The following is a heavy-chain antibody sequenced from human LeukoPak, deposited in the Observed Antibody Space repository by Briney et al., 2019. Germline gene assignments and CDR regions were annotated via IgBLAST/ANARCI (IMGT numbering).Heavy chain of an antibody. J-gene: IGHJ4*02. D-gene: IGHD3-3*01. CDR2: ISGSGGST. CDR1: GFTFSSYA. Sequence: SGGSLRLSCAASGFTFSSYAMSWVCQAPGKGLEWVSAISGSGGSTYYADSVKGRFTISRDKSKNTLYLQMNSLRADDTAVYYCARDDHYVLRFLDWGQGTLVTVSS. V-gene: IGHV3-23*01. CDR3: ARDDHYVLRFLD.